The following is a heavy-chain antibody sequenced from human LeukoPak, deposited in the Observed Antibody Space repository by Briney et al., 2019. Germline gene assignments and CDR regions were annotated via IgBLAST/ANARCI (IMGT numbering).Heavy chain of an antibody. Sequence: PGGSLRLSCAASGFTFSSYGMNWVRQAPGKGLEWVSYISSSSSTIYYADSVKGRFTISRDNAKNSLYLQMNSLRAEDTAVYYCARVETATITYYYYYMDVWGKGTTVTVSS. V-gene: IGHV3-48*01. CDR2: ISSSSSTI. CDR3: ARVETATITYYYYYMDV. J-gene: IGHJ6*03. CDR1: GFTFSSYG. D-gene: IGHD5-24*01.